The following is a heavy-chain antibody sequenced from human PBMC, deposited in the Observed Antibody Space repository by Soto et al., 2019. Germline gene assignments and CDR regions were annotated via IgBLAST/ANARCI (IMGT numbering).Heavy chain of an antibody. D-gene: IGHD3-22*01. CDR3: ARRPSQSKHYYDSSGYYNPFDY. CDR1: GGSISSSSYY. CDR2: IYYSGST. Sequence: SETLSLPCTVSGGSISSSSYYWGCIRQPPGKGLEWIGSIYYSGSTYYNPSLKSRVTISVDTSKNQFSLKLSSVTAADTAVYYCARRPSQSKHYYDSSGYYNPFDYWGQGTLVTVSS. V-gene: IGHV4-39*01. J-gene: IGHJ4*02.